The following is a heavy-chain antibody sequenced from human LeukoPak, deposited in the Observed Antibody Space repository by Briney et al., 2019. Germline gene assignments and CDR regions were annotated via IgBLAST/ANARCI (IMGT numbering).Heavy chain of an antibody. CDR3: AKDTEDYDGYFDY. CDR2: LSTSGGST. D-gene: IGHD4-17*01. CDR1: GFTFSSYA. Sequence: PGGSLRLSCAASGFTFSSYAMSWVRQAPGKGLEWVSTLSTSGGSTYYADSVKGRFTISRDNSRNTLYLQMNSLRAEDAAVYYCAKDTEDYDGYFDYWGQGTLVTVSS. V-gene: IGHV3-23*01. J-gene: IGHJ4*02.